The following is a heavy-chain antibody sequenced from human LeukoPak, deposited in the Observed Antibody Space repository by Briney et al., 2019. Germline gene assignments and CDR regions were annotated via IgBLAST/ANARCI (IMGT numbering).Heavy chain of an antibody. J-gene: IGHJ5*02. CDR2: IYSGGST. CDR3: AKARRIQLWLS. D-gene: IGHD5-18*01. V-gene: IGHV3-66*01. CDR1: EFTFSSYS. Sequence: GGSLRLSCAASEFTFSSYSMNWVRQAPGKGLEWVSVIYSGGSTYYADSVKGRFTISRDNSKNTLYLQMSSLRAEDTAVYYCAKARRIQLWLSWGQGTLVTVSS.